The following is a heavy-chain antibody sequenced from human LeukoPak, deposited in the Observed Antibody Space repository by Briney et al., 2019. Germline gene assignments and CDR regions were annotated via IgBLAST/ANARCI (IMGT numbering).Heavy chain of an antibody. V-gene: IGHV3-23*01. CDR1: GFTFRSYA. CDR2: ISGSGGST. D-gene: IGHD6-6*01. J-gene: IGHJ6*03. CDR3: AKVGGYSSSSAYYYYMDV. Sequence: PGGSLSLSCAASGFTFRSYAMSWVRQAPGKGLEWVSAISGSGGSTYYADSVKGRFTISRDNSKNTLYLQMNSLRAEDTAVYYCAKVGGYSSSSAYYYYMDVWAKGPRSPSP.